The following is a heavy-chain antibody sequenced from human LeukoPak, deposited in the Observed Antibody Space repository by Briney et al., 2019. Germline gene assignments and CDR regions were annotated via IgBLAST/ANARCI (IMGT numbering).Heavy chain of an antibody. Sequence: SETLSLTCTVSGGSISSSSYYWGWLRQPPGKGLEWIGSICYSGSTYYNPSLKSRVTISVDTSKNQSSLKLSSVTAADTAVYYCARGGSGSTTKYYYYYMDVWGKGATVTVS. V-gene: IGHV4-39*07. J-gene: IGHJ6*03. CDR1: GGSISSSSYY. CDR2: ICYSGST. D-gene: IGHD5/OR15-5a*01. CDR3: ARGGSGSTTKYYYYYMDV.